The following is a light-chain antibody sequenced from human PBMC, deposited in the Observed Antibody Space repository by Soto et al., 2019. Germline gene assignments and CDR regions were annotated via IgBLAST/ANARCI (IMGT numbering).Light chain of an antibody. CDR2: DAS. J-gene: IGKJ5*01. V-gene: IGKV1-33*01. Sequence: DIQMTQSPSTLSASVGDTVSITCRASHMIGNWLAWYQQKPGKAPKLLIYDASNLETGVPSRFSGSGSGTDFTFTISSLQPEDIATYYCQQYDNLPPFTFGQGTRLEI. CDR3: QQYDNLPPFT. CDR1: HMIGNW.